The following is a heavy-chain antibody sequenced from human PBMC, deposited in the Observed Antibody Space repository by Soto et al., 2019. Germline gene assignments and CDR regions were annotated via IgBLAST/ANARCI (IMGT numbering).Heavy chain of an antibody. Sequence: QVQLVQSGAEVKKPGSSVKVSCKASGGTFSSYAISWVRQAPGQGLEWMGGVIPIFGTANYAQKFQGRVTITADESTSTAYMELSSLRSEDTAVYYCARGKRERRDFDYYGMDVWGQGTTVTVSS. CDR2: VIPIFGTA. CDR3: ARGKRERRDFDYYGMDV. D-gene: IGHD1-1*01. CDR1: GGTFSSYA. J-gene: IGHJ6*02. V-gene: IGHV1-69*12.